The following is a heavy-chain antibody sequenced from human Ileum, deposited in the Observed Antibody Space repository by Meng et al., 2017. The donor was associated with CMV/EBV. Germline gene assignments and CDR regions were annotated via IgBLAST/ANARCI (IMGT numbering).Heavy chain of an antibody. CDR3: AREFFLDH. CDR1: GFTVSDKS. CDR2: MYSGGST. D-gene: IGHD3-10*01. J-gene: IGHJ4*01. V-gene: IGHV3-66*02. Sequence: GESLKISCSVSGFTVSDKSMTWVRQAPGMGLEWISVMYSGGSTNYADSVKGRFTISRDNSKSTLYLHMNSLTPSDTAVYFCAREFFLDHWGQGTRVTVSS.